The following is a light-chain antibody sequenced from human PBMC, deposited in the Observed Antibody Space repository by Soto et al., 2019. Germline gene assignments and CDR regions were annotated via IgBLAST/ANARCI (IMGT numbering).Light chain of an antibody. CDR3: QQYQNLWT. J-gene: IGKJ1*01. Sequence: EIVMTQSPATLSVSPGERATLSCRASQGIKDYLAWFQQKPGQAPRLLIYGASTRATAIPARFSGSGSGTEFTLSISSLQSEDFAVYYCQQYQNLWTFGQGTKVDIK. V-gene: IGKV3-15*01. CDR2: GAS. CDR1: QGIKDY.